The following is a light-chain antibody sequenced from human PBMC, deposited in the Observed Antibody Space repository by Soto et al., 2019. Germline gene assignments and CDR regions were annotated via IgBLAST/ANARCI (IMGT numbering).Light chain of an antibody. CDR2: AAS. J-gene: IGKJ1*01. V-gene: IGKV1-39*01. CDR3: QQTYSTPRGA. CDR1: ESIRNN. Sequence: DIQMTQSPSSLSASVGDRVTITCRASESIRNNLNWYQQKPGKAPKLLIYAASTLQSGVPSRFSGGASGTDFTLTIGSLQPEDFTTYYCQQTYSTPRGAFGQGTKVEIK.